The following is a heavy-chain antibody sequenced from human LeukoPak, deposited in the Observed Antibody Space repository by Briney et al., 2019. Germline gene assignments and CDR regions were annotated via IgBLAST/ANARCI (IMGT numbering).Heavy chain of an antibody. CDR3: ARDLAGSRFLEWPYWYFDL. Sequence: SETLSLTCTVSGGSISSGSYYWSWIRQPAGKGLEWIGLIYTSGSTNYNPSLKSRVTISVDTSKNQFSLKLSSVTAADTAVYYCARDLAGSRFLEWPYWYFDLWGRGTLVTVSS. D-gene: IGHD3-3*01. CDR2: IYTSGST. V-gene: IGHV4-61*02. J-gene: IGHJ2*01. CDR1: GGSISSGSYY.